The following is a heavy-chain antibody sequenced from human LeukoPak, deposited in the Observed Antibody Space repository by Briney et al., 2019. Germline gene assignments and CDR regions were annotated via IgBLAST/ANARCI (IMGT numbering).Heavy chain of an antibody. CDR1: GFTFDDYA. J-gene: IGHJ5*02. CDR3: ARGADGVSSNSRGWFDP. Sequence: GGSLRLSCAASGFTFDDYAMHWVRQAPGKGLEWVSSISTSSSYIYYADSVKGRFTISRDNARNSLYLQMNTLRADDTAVYSCARGADGVSSNSRGWFDPWGQGTLVTVSS. V-gene: IGHV3-21*01. D-gene: IGHD2-15*01. CDR2: ISTSSSYI.